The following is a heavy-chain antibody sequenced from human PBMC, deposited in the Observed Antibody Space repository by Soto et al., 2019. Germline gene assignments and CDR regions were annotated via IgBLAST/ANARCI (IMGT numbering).Heavy chain of an antibody. CDR2: IWYDGSNK. CDR3: ASLQLLVGGYYYGLDV. CDR1: GFTFSSYG. J-gene: IGHJ6*02. D-gene: IGHD6-19*01. V-gene: IGHV3-33*01. Sequence: QVQLVESGGGVVQPGRSLRLSCAASGFTFSSYGMHWVRQAPGKGLEWVAVIWYDGSNKYYADSVKGRFTISRDNSKNXLYLQMNRLRAEDTAVYYCASLQLLVGGYYYGLDVWGQGTTVTVSS.